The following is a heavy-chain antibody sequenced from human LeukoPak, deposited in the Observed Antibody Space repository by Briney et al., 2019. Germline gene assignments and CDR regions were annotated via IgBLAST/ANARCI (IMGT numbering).Heavy chain of an antibody. V-gene: IGHV4-4*07. CDR2: IYTSGST. D-gene: IGHD3-22*01. CDR1: GGSISSYY. Sequence: SETLSLTCTVSGGSISSYYWSWIRQPAGKGLEWIGRIYTSGSTNYNPSLKSRVTMSVDTSKSQFSLKLSSVTAADTAVYYCARAYYDSSGYWVFDYWGQGTLVTVSS. CDR3: ARAYYDSSGYWVFDY. J-gene: IGHJ4*02.